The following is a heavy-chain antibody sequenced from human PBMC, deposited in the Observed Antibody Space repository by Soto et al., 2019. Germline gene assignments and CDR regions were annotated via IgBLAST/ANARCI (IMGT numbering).Heavy chain of an antibody. J-gene: IGHJ6*03. CDR3: AKGYYYGSATRGDYMDV. CDR1: GFTFSSYA. D-gene: IGHD3-10*01. V-gene: IGHV3-23*01. Sequence: GGSLRLSCAASGFTFSSYAMSWVRQAPGKGLEWVSAISGSGGSTYYADSVKGRFTISRDNSKNTLYLQMNSLRAEDTAVYYCAKGYYYGSATRGDYMDVWGKGTTVTVSS. CDR2: ISGSGGST.